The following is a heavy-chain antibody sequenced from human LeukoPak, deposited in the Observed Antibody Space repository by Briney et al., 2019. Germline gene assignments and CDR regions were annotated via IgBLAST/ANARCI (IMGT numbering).Heavy chain of an antibody. Sequence: SETLSLTCTVSGGSISSYYWSWIRQPAGKGLEWIGRIYTSGSTNYNPSLKSRVTMSVDTSKNQFSLKLSSVTAADTAVYYCVRKGIAALGGAFDIWGQGTMVTVSS. CDR2: IYTSGST. V-gene: IGHV4-4*07. CDR1: GGSISSYY. CDR3: VRKGIAALGGAFDI. D-gene: IGHD6-25*01. J-gene: IGHJ3*02.